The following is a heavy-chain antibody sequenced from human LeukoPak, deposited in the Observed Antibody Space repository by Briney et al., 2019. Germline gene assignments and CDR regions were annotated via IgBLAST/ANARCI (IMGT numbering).Heavy chain of an antibody. CDR1: GFTFSDYY. V-gene: IGHV3-11*04. CDR3: ARDQNDSSGYYSLYYYYYGMDV. Sequence: GGSLRLSCAASGFTFSDYYMSWIRQAPGKGLEWVSYISSSGSTIYYADSVKGRFTISRDNAKNSLYLQMNSLRAEDTAVYYCARDQNDSSGYYSLYYYYYGMDVWGQGTTVTVSS. J-gene: IGHJ6*02. D-gene: IGHD3-22*01. CDR2: ISSSGSTI.